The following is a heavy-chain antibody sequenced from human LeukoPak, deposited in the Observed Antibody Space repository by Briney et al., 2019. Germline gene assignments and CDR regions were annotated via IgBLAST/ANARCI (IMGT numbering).Heavy chain of an antibody. CDR2: IYPGDSDT. Sequence: GESLKISCKGSGYSFTSYWIGWVRQMPGKGLEWMGIIYPGDSDTRYSPSFQGQVTISADKSISTAYLQWSSLKASDTAMYYCARHSPIVGATWGAFDIWGQGTMVTVSS. D-gene: IGHD1-26*01. CDR1: GYSFTSYW. J-gene: IGHJ3*02. V-gene: IGHV5-51*01. CDR3: ARHSPIVGATWGAFDI.